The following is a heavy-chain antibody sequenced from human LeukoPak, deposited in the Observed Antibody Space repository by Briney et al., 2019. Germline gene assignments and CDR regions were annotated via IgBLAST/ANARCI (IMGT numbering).Heavy chain of an antibody. CDR1: GSTFSSYA. V-gene: IGHV3-30*04. J-gene: IGHJ4*02. Sequence: PGRSLRLSCAASGSTFSSYAMHWVRQAPGKGLEWVAVISYDGSNKYYADSVKGRFTISRDNSKNTLYLQMNSLRAEDTAVYYCARDSGYYYDSSGYFDYWGQGTLVTVSS. D-gene: IGHD3-22*01. CDR3: ARDSGYYYDSSGYFDY. CDR2: ISYDGSNK.